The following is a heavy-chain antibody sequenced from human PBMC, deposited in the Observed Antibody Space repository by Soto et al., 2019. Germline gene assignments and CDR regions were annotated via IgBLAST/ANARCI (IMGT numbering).Heavy chain of an antibody. CDR1: GFTFSNYN. J-gene: IGHJ4*02. Sequence: GGSLRLSCAASGFTFSNYNINWVRQAPGKGLEWVSSISGSSNFIYYADSVKGRFTISRDNAKNSLYLQMNSLRVEDTAVYYCATPMALPGSDYWGQGTLVTVSS. V-gene: IGHV3-21*01. D-gene: IGHD3-10*01. CDR2: ISGSSNFI. CDR3: ATPMALPGSDY.